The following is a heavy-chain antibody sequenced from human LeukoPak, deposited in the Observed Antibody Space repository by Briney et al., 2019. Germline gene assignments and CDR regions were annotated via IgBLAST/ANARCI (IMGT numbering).Heavy chain of an antibody. V-gene: IGHV1-18*04. Sequence: ASVKVSCKASGYTFTGYYMHWVRQAPGQGLEWMGWISTYNGNTNYAQKLQGRVTMTTDTSTSTAYMELRSLRSDDTAVYYCVRDEDYGIYVNFDFWGQGALVTVSS. CDR3: VRDEDYGIYVNFDF. J-gene: IGHJ4*02. D-gene: IGHD4-17*01. CDR2: ISTYNGNT. CDR1: GYTFTGYY.